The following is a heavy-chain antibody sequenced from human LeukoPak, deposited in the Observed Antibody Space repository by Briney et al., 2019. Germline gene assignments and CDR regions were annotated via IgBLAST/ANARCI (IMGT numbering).Heavy chain of an antibody. V-gene: IGHV5-51*01. CDR1: GYSFTNYW. D-gene: IGHD6-19*01. Sequence: GESLKISCKGSGYSFTNYWIGWVRQMPGKGLEWMGIIYPGDSDTRYSPSFQGQVTISADKSISTAYLQWSSLRASDTAIYYCARHQAVTGTGGARMDVWGQGTTVTVSS. CDR3: ARHQAVTGTGGARMDV. J-gene: IGHJ6*02. CDR2: IYPGDSDT.